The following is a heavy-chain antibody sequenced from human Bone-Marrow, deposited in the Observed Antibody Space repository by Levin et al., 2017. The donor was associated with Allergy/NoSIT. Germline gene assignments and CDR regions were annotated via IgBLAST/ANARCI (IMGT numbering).Heavy chain of an antibody. CDR3: ARDSCTGGTCYSFSS. CDR2: IYYSGKT. D-gene: IGHD2-15*01. V-gene: IGHV4-59*01. CDR1: GDSISPYW. J-gene: IGHJ5*02. Sequence: SQTLSLTCKVSGDSISPYWWTWIRQTPGKGLEWIGHIYYSGKTSYNPSLESRVTISLDMSKNQFSLKLTSVTAADTAVYYCARDSCTGGTCYSFSSWGQGTLDTVSS.